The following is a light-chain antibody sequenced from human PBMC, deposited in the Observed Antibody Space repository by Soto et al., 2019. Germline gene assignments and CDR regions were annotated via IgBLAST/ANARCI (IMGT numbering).Light chain of an antibody. CDR1: QSVSNN. CDR2: GAS. J-gene: IGKJ1*01. CDR3: QQYNSWPPWS. Sequence: EIVVTQSPATLSVSPGERATLSCRASQSVSNNLVWYQQKPGQAPRLLIYGASTRATGIPARFSGSGSGTEFTLTISSLRSEDFAVYYCQQYNSWPPWSFGQGTKVEIK. V-gene: IGKV3-15*01.